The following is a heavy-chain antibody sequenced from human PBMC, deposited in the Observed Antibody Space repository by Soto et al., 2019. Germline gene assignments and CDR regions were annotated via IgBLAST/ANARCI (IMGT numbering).Heavy chain of an antibody. J-gene: IGHJ4*02. CDR1: GLTFSDHY. CDR2: IKNKANRYST. CDR3: ATSGSSIWPRRFDY. V-gene: IGHV3-72*01. D-gene: IGHD6-13*01. Sequence: HPGGSLRLSCATSGLTFSDHYLDWVRQAPGKGLEWVGRIKNKANRYSTEYAASVKGRFTISRDDSKNSLYLQMNSLKTEDTAVYYCATSGSSIWPRRFDYWGQGTLVTVSS.